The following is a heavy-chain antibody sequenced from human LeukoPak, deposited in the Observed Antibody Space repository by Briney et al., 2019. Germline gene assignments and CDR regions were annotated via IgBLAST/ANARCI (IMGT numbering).Heavy chain of an antibody. V-gene: IGHV3-23*01. CDR1: GFTFSNYA. CDR2: ISGDNGIT. CDR3: AKHIADYFYYGMDV. J-gene: IGHJ6*02. Sequence: GGSLRLSCAVSGFTFSNYAMSWVRQAPGKGLEWVSAISGDNGITHYADSVKGRFTISRDTSKNTLSLQMNSLRADDTAVYYCAKHIADYFYYGMDVWGHGTTVTVSS.